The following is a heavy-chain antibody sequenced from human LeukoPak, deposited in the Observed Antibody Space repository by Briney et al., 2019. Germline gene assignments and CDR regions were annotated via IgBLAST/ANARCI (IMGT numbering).Heavy chain of an antibody. D-gene: IGHD6-13*01. V-gene: IGHV4-61*01. Sequence: SETLSLTCTVSGGSVSSGSYYWSWIRQPPGKGLEGIGYIYYSGSTNYNPSLKSRDSISVDTSNKQFSLKLSFVTAADMAVYYCERGAAAGYYYYYGTDVWGQGTTVTVSS. CDR2: IYYSGST. CDR3: ERGAAAGYYYYYGTDV. CDR1: GGSVSSGSYY. J-gene: IGHJ6*02.